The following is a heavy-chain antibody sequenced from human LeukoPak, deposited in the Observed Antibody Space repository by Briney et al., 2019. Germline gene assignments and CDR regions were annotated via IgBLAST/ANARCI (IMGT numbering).Heavy chain of an antibody. CDR1: GGSFSSYY. J-gene: IGHJ2*01. CDR2: IYYSGSN. D-gene: IGHD6-19*01. CDR3: ARRQQWYWYFDL. Sequence: SETLTLTCTVSGGSFSSYYWSWIRQPPGEGLEWMGDIYYSGSNNYNPSLKSRGITSVDASNNQFSQKQSSVTAADTAVYYCARRQQWYWYFDLWGRGTLVIVSS. V-gene: IGHV4-59*08.